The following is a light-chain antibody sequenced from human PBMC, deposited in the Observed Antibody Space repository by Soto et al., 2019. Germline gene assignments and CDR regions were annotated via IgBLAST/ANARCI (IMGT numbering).Light chain of an antibody. CDR2: GNS. J-gene: IGLJ3*02. Sequence: QSVLTQPPSVSGAPGQRVTISCTGSSSNIGAGYDVHWYQQLPGTAPKLLIYGNSNRPSGVPDRFSGSKSGTSASLAITGLQAEDEADYYCQSYDSSLWVFGGGPKLTVL. CDR1: SSNIGAGYD. CDR3: QSYDSSLWV. V-gene: IGLV1-40*01.